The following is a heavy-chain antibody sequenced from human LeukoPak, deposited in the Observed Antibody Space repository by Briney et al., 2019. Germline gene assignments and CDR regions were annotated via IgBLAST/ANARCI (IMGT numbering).Heavy chain of an antibody. CDR2: IYYSGST. CDR1: GGSISSYY. Sequence: PSETLSLTCTVSGGSISSYYWSWIRQPPGKGLEWIGYIYYSGSTDHNPSLKSRVTISVDTSKNQFSLKLSSVTAADTAVYYCARDTQLGSFDYWGQGSLVTVSS. CDR3: ARDTQLGSFDY. D-gene: IGHD1-1*01. V-gene: IGHV4-59*01. J-gene: IGHJ4*02.